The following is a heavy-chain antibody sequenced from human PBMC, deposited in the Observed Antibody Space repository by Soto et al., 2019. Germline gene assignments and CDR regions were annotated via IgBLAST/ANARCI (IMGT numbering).Heavy chain of an antibody. CDR2: INDDATYR. Sequence: PGGSLRLSCAGSGFTFSDYFITWIRQAPGKGLEWISYINDDATYRKYADSVKGRFTVSRDNAKNSVFLQMNSLRPEDTALYYCGKGDTIFGVVDDWGPGTLVTVSS. CDR3: GKGDTIFGVVDD. CDR1: GFTFSDYF. J-gene: IGHJ4*02. D-gene: IGHD3-3*01. V-gene: IGHV3-11*06.